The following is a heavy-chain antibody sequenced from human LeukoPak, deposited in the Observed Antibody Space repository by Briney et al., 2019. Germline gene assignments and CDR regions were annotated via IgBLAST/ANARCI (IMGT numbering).Heavy chain of an antibody. D-gene: IGHD1-26*01. CDR2: ISGSGGST. V-gene: IGHV3-23*01. CDR1: GFTFSSYA. Sequence: GGSLRLSCAASGFTFSSYAMSWVRQAPGKGLEWVSAISGSGGSTYYADSVKGRFTISRDNAKNSLYLQMNSLRAEDTAVYYCARDRGSYKDYWGQGTLVTVSS. CDR3: ARDRGSYKDY. J-gene: IGHJ4*02.